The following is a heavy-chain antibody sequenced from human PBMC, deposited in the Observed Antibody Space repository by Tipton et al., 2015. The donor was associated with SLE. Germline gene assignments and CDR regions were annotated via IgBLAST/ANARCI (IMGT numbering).Heavy chain of an antibody. D-gene: IGHD3-3*01. CDR1: GGSMNTYTYY. V-gene: IGHV4-34*01. J-gene: IGHJ6*02. CDR2: VNHSGST. Sequence: TLSLTCAVYGGSMNTYTYYWAWIRQTPGQRVEWIGEVNHSGSTNYNPSLKSRVTISVDTSKNQFSLKLSSVTAADTAVYYCARGVGLRFLEWFPDVWGQGTTVTVSS. CDR3: ARGVGLRFLEWFPDV.